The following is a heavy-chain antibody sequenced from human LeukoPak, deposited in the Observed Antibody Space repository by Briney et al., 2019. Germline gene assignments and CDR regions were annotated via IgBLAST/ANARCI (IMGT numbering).Heavy chain of an antibody. CDR2: ISNSGST. CDR3: GRGGQNNSGWSPTHYADS. J-gene: IGHJ4*02. V-gene: IGHV4-59*01. D-gene: IGHD6-19*01. Sequence: SETLSLTCTVSGVSIKSFFWRWIRQSPGKGVEGIGHISNSGSTSYKPSFKSRLIISIDTSKNQLSLKLGYVTAADTAVYHCGRGGQNNSGWSPTHYADSWGQGTLVTVSS. CDR1: GVSIKSFF.